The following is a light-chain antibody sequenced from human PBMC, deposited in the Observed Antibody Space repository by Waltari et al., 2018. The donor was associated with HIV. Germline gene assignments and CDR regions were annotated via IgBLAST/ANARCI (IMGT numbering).Light chain of an antibody. CDR2: WAS. J-gene: IGKJ1*01. V-gene: IGKV4-1*01. CDR1: QSVLYSANNKSY. CDR3: QQHCGAWA. Sequence: DIVMTQSPDSLAVSLGERATINSKSSQSVLYSANNKSYVNWSQQKPGQPPRLLICWASTLESGCPDRCIGSGSGTDFTLPISSLHAEDVAVYYCQQHCGAWAFGQGTKVEIK.